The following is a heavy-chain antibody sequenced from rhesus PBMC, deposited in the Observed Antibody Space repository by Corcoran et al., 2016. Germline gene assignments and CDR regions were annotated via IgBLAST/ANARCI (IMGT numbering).Heavy chain of an antibody. D-gene: IGHD5-24*01. CDR2: ISGSGGVT. CDR1: GGSIDTSY. V-gene: IGHV4-173*01. CDR3: ATTSERDV. Sequence: QLQLQESGPGLVKPLETLPLTCVVFGGSIDTSYWNWIRPPPGKGLEWIARISGSGGVTDYHSSLKSRVTISTDTSKNQFSLQLNSVAAADTAVYYCATTSERDVWGRGVLVTVSS. J-gene: IGHJ5-2*02.